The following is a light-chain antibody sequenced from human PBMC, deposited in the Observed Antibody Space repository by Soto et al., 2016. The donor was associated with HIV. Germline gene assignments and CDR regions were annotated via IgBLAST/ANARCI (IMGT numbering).Light chain of an antibody. V-gene: IGLV3-21*03. CDR2: DDS. J-gene: IGLJ1*01. CDR1: SIGSKS. CDR3: QVWDSSSDHYV. Sequence: SYVLTQAPSVSVAPGKTATITCGGSSIGSKSVHWYRQKPGQAPVLVVYDDSDRPSGILERFSGSNSGNTATLTISRVEAGDEADYYCQVWDSSSDHYVFGAGTRVTVL.